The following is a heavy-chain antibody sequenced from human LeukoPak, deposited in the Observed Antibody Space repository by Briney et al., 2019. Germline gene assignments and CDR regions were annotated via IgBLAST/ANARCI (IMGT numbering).Heavy chain of an antibody. CDR3: VKLGGQQLIGSHSWYFDL. D-gene: IGHD3-10*01. J-gene: IGHJ2*01. Sequence: GGSLRLSCAASGFTVSSNYMSWVRQAPGKGLEWVAAISGSGSNIYYVDSVRGRFTISRDNSKNTLFLQMNSLRAEDTAVYFCVKLGGQQLIGSHSWYFDLWGRGTQVIVS. CDR1: GFTVSSNY. CDR2: ISGSGSNI. V-gene: IGHV3-23*01.